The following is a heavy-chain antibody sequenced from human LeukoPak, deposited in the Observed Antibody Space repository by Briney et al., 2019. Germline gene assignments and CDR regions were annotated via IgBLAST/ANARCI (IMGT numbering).Heavy chain of an antibody. V-gene: IGHV3-23*01. D-gene: IGHD4-23*01. CDR3: AKDFGGTHWYFDL. J-gene: IGHJ2*01. Sequence: QSGGSLRLSCAVSRFTLSTYAMTWVRQAPGKGLEWVSTIGGGGAGTYYADSVKGRFTISRDSSKDTLYLQMNSLRAEDTAVYYCAKDFGGTHWYFDLWGRGTLVTVSS. CDR2: IGGGGAGT. CDR1: RFTLSTYA.